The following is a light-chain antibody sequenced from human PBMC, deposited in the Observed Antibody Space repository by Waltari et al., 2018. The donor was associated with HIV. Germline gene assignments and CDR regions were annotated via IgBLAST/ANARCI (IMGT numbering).Light chain of an antibody. J-gene: IGLJ3*02. V-gene: IGLV2-8*01. CDR3: SSYAATNTLV. CDR1: SSDVGNYNY. CDR2: EVN. Sequence: QSALTQPPSASGSPGQSVTISCTGTSSDVGNYNYVSWYQQHPGKAPKHMIYEVNKRPSVVPDRFSGSKSGNTAFLTVSGLQAEDEAEYYCSSYAATNTLVFGGGTKVTVL.